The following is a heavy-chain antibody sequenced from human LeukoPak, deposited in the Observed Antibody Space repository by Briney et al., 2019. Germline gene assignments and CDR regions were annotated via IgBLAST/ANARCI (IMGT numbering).Heavy chain of an antibody. CDR3: ATSAYYGSGSYSNH. CDR2: ISGGGDST. V-gene: IGHV3-23*01. D-gene: IGHD3-10*01. CDR1: GFTFSTYA. J-gene: IGHJ5*02. Sequence: GGSLRLSCAASGFTFSTYAMSWVRQAPGKGLEGVSAISGGGDSTYYADSVKGRFTVSRDNSKNTLCLQMNSLRADDTAVYYCATSAYYGSGSYSNHWGQGTLVTVSS.